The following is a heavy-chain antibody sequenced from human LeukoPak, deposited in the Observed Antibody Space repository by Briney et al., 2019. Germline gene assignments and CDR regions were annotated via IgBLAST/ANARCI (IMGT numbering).Heavy chain of an antibody. J-gene: IGHJ4*02. CDR2: IYYRGST. CDR1: GGSISSYY. D-gene: IGHD5-12*01. CDR3: ARHFSGYDSLFDY. V-gene: IGHV4-59*08. Sequence: SETLSLTCTVSGGSISSYYWSWIRQPPGKGLEWIGYIYYRGSTNYNPSLKSRVTISVDTSKNQFSLKLSSVTAADTAVYYCARHFSGYDSLFDYWGQGTLVTVSP.